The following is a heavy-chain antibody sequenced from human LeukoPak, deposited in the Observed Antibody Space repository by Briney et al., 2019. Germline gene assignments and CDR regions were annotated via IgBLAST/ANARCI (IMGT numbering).Heavy chain of an antibody. CDR3: ARDENYYDSRSVDY. D-gene: IGHD3-22*01. V-gene: IGHV1-18*01. Sequence: GASVKVSCQASGYSFTSFGITWIRQAPGQGLEWMGWISAYNGNTNYAQKLQGRVTMTTDTSTSTAYMELRSLRSDDTAVYYCARDENYYDSRSVDYWGQGTLVTVSS. CDR2: ISAYNGNT. CDR1: GYSFTSFG. J-gene: IGHJ4*02.